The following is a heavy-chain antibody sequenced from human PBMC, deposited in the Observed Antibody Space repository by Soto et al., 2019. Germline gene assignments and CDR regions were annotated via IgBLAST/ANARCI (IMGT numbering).Heavy chain of an antibody. J-gene: IGHJ2*01. Sequence: EVQLVESGGGVVQPGGSLRLSCAASGFTFSPYDMHWVRQVTGKGLEWVAAIGTTGDTYYPGSVKGRFTISRDDAKNSLYHQMNSLGAGDTAVYYCARDATYCSGRGPDWYFDLWGRGTVVTVSS. D-gene: IGHD3-10*02. CDR3: ARDATYCSGRGPDWYFDL. CDR2: IGTTGDT. V-gene: IGHV3-13*04. CDR1: GFTFSPYD.